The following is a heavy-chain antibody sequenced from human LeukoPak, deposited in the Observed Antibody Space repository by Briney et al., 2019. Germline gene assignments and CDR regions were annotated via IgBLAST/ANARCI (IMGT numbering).Heavy chain of an antibody. CDR1: GYSFTSYW. Sequence: GESLKFSCKGSGYSFTSYWIGWVRQMPGKGLEWMGIIYPGDSDTRYSPSFQGQVTISADKSISTAYLQWSSLKASDTAVYYCARLSGYSSRPNWFDPWGQGTLVTVSS. J-gene: IGHJ5*02. D-gene: IGHD6-13*01. V-gene: IGHV5-51*01. CDR3: ARLSGYSSRPNWFDP. CDR2: IYPGDSDT.